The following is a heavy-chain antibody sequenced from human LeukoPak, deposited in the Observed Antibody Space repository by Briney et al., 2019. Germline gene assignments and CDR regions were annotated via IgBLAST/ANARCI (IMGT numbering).Heavy chain of an antibody. J-gene: IGHJ5*02. CDR2: IYTSGST. CDR1: GGSISSYY. CDR3: ARSYYDSSGYGYRFDP. V-gene: IGHV4-4*07. D-gene: IGHD3-22*01. Sequence: SETLSLNCTVSGGSISSYYWSWIRQPAGKGLEWIGRIYTSGSTNYNPSLKSRVTMSVDTSKNQFSLKLSSVTAADTAVYYCARSYYDSSGYGYRFDPWGQGTLVTVSS.